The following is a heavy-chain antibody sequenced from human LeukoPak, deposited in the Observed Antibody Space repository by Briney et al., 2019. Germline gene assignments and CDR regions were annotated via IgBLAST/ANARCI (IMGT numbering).Heavy chain of an antibody. CDR3: ANSGYCSSTSCYVDY. J-gene: IGHJ4*02. D-gene: IGHD2-2*01. CDR2: ISGSGGST. CDR1: GFTFSSYG. Sequence: PGGSLRLSCAASGFTFSSYGMHWVRQAPGKGLEWVSAISGSGGSTYYADSVKGRFTISRDNSKNTLYLQMNSLRAEDTAVYYCANSGYCSSTSCYVDYWGQGTLVTVSS. V-gene: IGHV3-23*01.